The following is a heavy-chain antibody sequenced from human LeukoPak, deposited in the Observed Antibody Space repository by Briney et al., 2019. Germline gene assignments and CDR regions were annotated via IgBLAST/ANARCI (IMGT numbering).Heavy chain of an antibody. V-gene: IGHV4-4*02. J-gene: IGHJ6*03. CDR2: IYHSGST. Sequence: SETLSLTCAVSGGSISSSNWWSWVRQPPGKGLEWIGEIYHSGSTNYNPSLKSRVTISVDKSKNQFSLKPSSATAADTAVYYCARDRETSYSSSWSTYYYYYYYMDVWGKGTTVTVSS. CDR3: ARDRETSYSSSWSTYYYYYYYMDV. D-gene: IGHD6-13*01. CDR1: GGSISSSNW.